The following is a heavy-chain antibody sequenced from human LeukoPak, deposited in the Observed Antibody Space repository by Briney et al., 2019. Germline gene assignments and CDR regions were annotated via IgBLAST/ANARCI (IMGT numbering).Heavy chain of an antibody. CDR2: INHSGST. CDR1: GGSFSGYY. V-gene: IGHV4-34*01. J-gene: IGHJ6*02. CDR3: ARAGGSIAAAEMGEGMDV. D-gene: IGHD6-13*01. Sequence: PSETLSLTCAVYGGSFSGYYWSWIRQPPGKGLEWIGEINHSGSTNYNPSLKSRVTISVDTSKNQFSLKLSSVTAADTAVYYCARAGGSIAAAEMGEGMDVWGQGTTVTVSS.